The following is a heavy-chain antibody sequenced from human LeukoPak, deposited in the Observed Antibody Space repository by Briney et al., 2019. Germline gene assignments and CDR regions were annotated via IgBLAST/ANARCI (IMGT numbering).Heavy chain of an antibody. D-gene: IGHD3-10*01. CDR2: IYTSGST. V-gene: IGHV4-4*09. CDR3: ARHVTYYYGSGSSPQHFDY. J-gene: IGHJ4*02. Sequence: SETLSLTCAVYGGSFSSYYWSWIRQPPGKGLEWIGYIYTSGSTNYNPSLKSRVTISVDTSKNQFSLKLSSVTAADTAVYYCARHVTYYYGSGSSPQHFDYWGQGTLVTVSS. CDR1: GGSFSSYY.